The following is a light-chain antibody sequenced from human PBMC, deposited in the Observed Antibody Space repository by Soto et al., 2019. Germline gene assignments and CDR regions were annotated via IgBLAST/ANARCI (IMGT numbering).Light chain of an antibody. Sequence: DIKMTQSPSSLSASVGDRITITCQASQDIGNSVNWYQQQPGQAPNXLIYETSNLQTGVPARFSGSGSGTYFTLIINSLQPEDLATYYCQQYDSLPITFGLGTRLEIK. V-gene: IGKV1-33*01. CDR2: ETS. CDR3: QQYDSLPIT. J-gene: IGKJ5*01. CDR1: QDIGNS.